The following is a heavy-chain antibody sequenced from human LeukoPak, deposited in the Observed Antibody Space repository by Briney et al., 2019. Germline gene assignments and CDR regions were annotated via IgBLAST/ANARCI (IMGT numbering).Heavy chain of an antibody. D-gene: IGHD3-22*01. Sequence: KAGGSLRLSCAASGFTFSDYYMSWIRQAPGKGLEWVSYISSSGSTIYYADSVKGRFTISRDNSKNTLYLQMNSLRAEDTAVYYCASLALNYYDSSGYYSPNDYWGRGTLVTVSS. CDR3: ASLALNYYDSSGYYSPNDY. CDR1: GFTFSDYY. J-gene: IGHJ4*02. CDR2: ISSSGSTI. V-gene: IGHV3-11*01.